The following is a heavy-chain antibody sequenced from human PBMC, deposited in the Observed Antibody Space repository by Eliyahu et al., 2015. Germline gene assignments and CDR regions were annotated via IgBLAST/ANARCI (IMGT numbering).Heavy chain of an antibody. J-gene: IGHJ4*02. D-gene: IGHD2-21*01. CDR3: ARVPLWGGETYFDY. Sequence: EVQLVESGGGLVKPGGSLRLSCAASXFIXXSDSMNWGRQAPGKGLEWVSSISSRSTYIYYADSGKGRFTISRDDARNSLYLQMNSLRAEDTAVYYCARVPLWGGETYFDYWGQGTLVTVSS. CDR1: XFIXXSDS. V-gene: IGHV3-21*01. CDR2: ISSRSTYI.